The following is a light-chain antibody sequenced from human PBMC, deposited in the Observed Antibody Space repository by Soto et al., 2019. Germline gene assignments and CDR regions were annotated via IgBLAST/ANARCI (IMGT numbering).Light chain of an antibody. J-gene: IGLJ2*01. CDR2: EGS. CDR3: CSYAGSSTFV. V-gene: IGLV2-23*03. CDR1: SNDVGSYNL. Sequence: QSALTQTASVSGSPGQSITISCTGTSNDVGSYNLVSWYQQHPGKAPKLMIYEGSKRPSGVSNRFSGSKSDNTASLTISGLQAEDEADYYCCSYAGSSTFVFGGGTKVTVL.